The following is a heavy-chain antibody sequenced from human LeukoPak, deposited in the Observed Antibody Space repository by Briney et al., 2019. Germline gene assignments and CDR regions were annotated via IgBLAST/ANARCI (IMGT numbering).Heavy chain of an antibody. CDR3: ARSGRGVNSFYFYMDV. Sequence: GRSLRLSCAASGFTFSSYGMHWVRQAPGKGLEWVAVLSYDGSNKYYADSVKGRFTISRDNAKNSLYLQMNSLRAEDTAVYYCARSGRGVNSFYFYMDVWGKGTTVTVSS. CDR1: GFTFSSYG. CDR2: LSYDGSNK. D-gene: IGHD3-10*01. J-gene: IGHJ6*03. V-gene: IGHV3-30*03.